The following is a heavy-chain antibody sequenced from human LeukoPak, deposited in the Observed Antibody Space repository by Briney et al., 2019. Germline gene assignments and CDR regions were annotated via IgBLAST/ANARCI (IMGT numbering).Heavy chain of an antibody. V-gene: IGHV1-2*02. CDR1: GYIFTGNY. D-gene: IGHD3-10*01. CDR3: ARTQVYYYGSGSYDY. J-gene: IGHJ4*02. CDR2: MNPNNGRT. Sequence: ASVKVSCKASGYIFTGNYIHWVRQAPGQGLEWMGWMNPNNGRTNYAQKFQGSVTMTRDTSITTAYMEVNRLTSNDTAVYYCARTQVYYYGSGSYDYWGQGTLVTVSS.